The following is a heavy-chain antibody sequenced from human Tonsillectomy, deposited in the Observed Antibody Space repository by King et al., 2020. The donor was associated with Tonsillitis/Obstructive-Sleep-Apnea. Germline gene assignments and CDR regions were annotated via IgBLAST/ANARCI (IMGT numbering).Heavy chain of an antibody. CDR3: AHRKPQQPDGFDI. D-gene: IGHD5-18*01. J-gene: IGHJ3*02. Sequence: TLKESGPTLVKPTQTLTLTCTLSGFSLSTTGVGVGWVRQPPGEALEWLALIYWDGYKRYSPSLKSRLTVTRDTPKTQVVLTMTNMDPADTGTYYCAHRKPQQPDGFDIWGQGTLVTVSS. CDR2: IYWDGYK. V-gene: IGHV2-5*02. CDR1: GFSLSTTGVG.